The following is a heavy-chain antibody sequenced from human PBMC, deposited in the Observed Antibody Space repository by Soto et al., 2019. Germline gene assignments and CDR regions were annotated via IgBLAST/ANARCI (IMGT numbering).Heavy chain of an antibody. CDR3: TTETSAYYYDSSGYYYIDY. Sequence: EVQLVESGGGLVKPGGSLRLSCAASGFTFSNAWMNWVRQAPGKGLEWVGRIKSKTDGGTTDYAAPVKGRFTISRDDSKNTLYLQMNSLKTEDTAVYYCTTETSAYYYDSSGYYYIDYWGQGTLVTVSS. CDR1: GFTFSNAW. V-gene: IGHV3-15*07. D-gene: IGHD3-22*01. J-gene: IGHJ4*02. CDR2: IKSKTDGGTT.